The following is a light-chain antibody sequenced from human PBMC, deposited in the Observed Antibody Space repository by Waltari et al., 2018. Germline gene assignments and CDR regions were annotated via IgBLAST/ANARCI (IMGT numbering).Light chain of an antibody. CDR3: ASWTDSDTLKLL. J-gene: IGLJ2*01. V-gene: IGLV2-14*03. CDR1: SDVGGSNY. Sequence: QSALTQPASVSGSPGQSITISCTGSDVGGSNYVPWYQQHPGKAPQVMIYDVTARPSGVSNRFSGSKSGDTASLTISGLQAEDEADYYCASWTDSDTLKLLFGGGTKLTVL. CDR2: DVT.